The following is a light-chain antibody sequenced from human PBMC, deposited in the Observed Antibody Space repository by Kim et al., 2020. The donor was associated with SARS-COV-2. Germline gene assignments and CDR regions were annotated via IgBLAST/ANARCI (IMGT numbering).Light chain of an antibody. J-gene: IGKJ2*01. V-gene: IGKV4-1*01. Sequence: DIVMTQSPDSLAVSLGERATVNCRSSQSVLYSSTNKNDLAWYQLKPGQPPKLLIYWASVRESGVPDRFSGSGSGTHFTLTISSLQAEDVAVYYCQQDNSIPYTFGQGTRLEI. CDR1: QSVLYSSTNKND. CDR3: QQDNSIPYT. CDR2: WAS.